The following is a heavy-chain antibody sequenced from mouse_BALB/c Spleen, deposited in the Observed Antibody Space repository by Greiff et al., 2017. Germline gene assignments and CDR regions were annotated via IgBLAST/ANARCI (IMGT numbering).Heavy chain of an antibody. Sequence: EVQLVESGGGLVKPGGSLKLSCAASGFSFTSYAMSWVRQTPEKRLEWVATISSGGSYTYYPDSVKGSFTISKDNAKNTLYLQMSRLRSEDTAMYYCTRRDDDYSWFAYWGQGTLVTVSA. V-gene: IGHV5-9-3*01. D-gene: IGHD2-4*01. CDR3: TRRDDDYSWFAY. J-gene: IGHJ3*01. CDR2: ISSGGSYT. CDR1: GFSFTSYA.